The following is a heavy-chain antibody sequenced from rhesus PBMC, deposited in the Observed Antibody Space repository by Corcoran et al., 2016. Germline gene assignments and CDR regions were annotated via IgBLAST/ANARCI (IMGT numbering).Heavy chain of an antibody. V-gene: IGHV1S9*01. CDR1: GYTFTRYY. Sequence: QVQLVQSGAEVKNPGASVKLSCKAAGYTFTRYYLTWVRPAPDKVLEWIGVNNPSKGDTGYAQKVQGRVTMTRDTSTSTAYMELSSLRSEDTAVYYCTSYGSTSFDYWGQGVLVTVSS. CDR2: NNPSKGDT. CDR3: TSYGSTSFDY. J-gene: IGHJ4*01. D-gene: IGHD4-29*01.